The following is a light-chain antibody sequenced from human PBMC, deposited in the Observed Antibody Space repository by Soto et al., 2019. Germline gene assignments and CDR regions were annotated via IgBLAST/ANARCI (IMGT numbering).Light chain of an antibody. Sequence: QFLLAQSVPLSGPPGQSVTISCTGTSSDVGGYNYVYWYQQYPGKAPKLMIYHVSNRPSGVSSRFSGSKSGNSASLTASGLQAEDEADYYCSSYTSTSTYVFGTGTKVTVL. CDR3: SSYTSTSTYV. CDR1: SSDVGGYNY. CDR2: HVS. V-gene: IGLV2-14*01. J-gene: IGLJ1*01.